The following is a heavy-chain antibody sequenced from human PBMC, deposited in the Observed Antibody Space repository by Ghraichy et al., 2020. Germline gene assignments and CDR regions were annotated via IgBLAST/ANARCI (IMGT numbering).Heavy chain of an antibody. CDR1: GFTFSDYY. Sequence: GGSLRLSCAASGFTFSDYYMSWIRQAPGKGLEWVSYISSSGSTIYYADSVKGRFTISRDNAKNSLYLQMNSLRAEDTAVYYCARGPPASSLSYAIWYFDLWGRGTLVTVAS. V-gene: IGHV3-11*01. D-gene: IGHD1-26*01. CDR3: ARGPPASSLSYAIWYFDL. CDR2: ISSSGSTI. J-gene: IGHJ2*01.